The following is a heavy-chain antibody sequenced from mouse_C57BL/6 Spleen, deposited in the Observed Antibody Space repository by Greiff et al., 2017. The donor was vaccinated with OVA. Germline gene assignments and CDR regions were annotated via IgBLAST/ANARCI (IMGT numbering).Heavy chain of an antibody. CDR3: ARSAYGSSWNWYFDV. J-gene: IGHJ1*03. CDR2: IHPNSGST. D-gene: IGHD1-1*01. CDR1: GYTFTSYW. V-gene: IGHV1-64*01. Sequence: QVQLKQPGAELVKPGASVKLSCKASGYTFTSYWMHWVKQRPGQGLEWIGMIHPNSGSTNYNEKFKSKATLTVDKSSSTAYMQLSSLTSEDSAVYYCARSAYGSSWNWYFDVWGTGTTVTVSS.